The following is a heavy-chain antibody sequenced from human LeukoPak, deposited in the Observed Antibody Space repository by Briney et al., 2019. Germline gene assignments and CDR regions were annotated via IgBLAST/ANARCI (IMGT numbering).Heavy chain of an antibody. J-gene: IGHJ6*03. D-gene: IGHD6-19*01. V-gene: IGHV1-69*01. CDR3: ARVASPVSDYYMDV. Sequence: GSSVKVSCKASGGTLSSYAISWVRQAPGQGLEWMGGIIPIFGTANYAQKFQGRVTITADESTSTAYTELSSLRSEDTAVYYCARVASPVSDYYMDVWGKGTTVTVSS. CDR1: GGTLSSYA. CDR2: IIPIFGTA.